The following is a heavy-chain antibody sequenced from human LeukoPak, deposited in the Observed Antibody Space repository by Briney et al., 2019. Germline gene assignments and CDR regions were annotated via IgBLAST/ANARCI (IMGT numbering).Heavy chain of an antibody. J-gene: IGHJ3*02. Sequence: GGSLRLSCAASGFSFSTTDMSWVRQTPGKGLEWVSGISGTNGITYYADPVKGRFTISRDNSKNTLYLQVHSLRAEDTAIYFCAKGGYFSFDMWGQGTKVTVSS. D-gene: IGHD2-2*03. V-gene: IGHV3-23*01. CDR1: GFSFSTTD. CDR2: ISGTNGIT. CDR3: AKGGYFSFDM.